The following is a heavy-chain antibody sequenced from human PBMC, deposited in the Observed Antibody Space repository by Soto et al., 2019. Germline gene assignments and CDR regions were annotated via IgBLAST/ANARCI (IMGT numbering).Heavy chain of an antibody. J-gene: IGHJ1*01. Sequence: EVQLVESGGGLVQPGGSLRLSCVASGFTFSSYWMSWVRQAPGKGLEWVANIKQDGSEKYYVDSVKGRFTISRDNAKNSLYLQMNSLRAEDTAVYYCAIDSQLAVAGHSGGEYFQHWGQGTLVTVSS. CDR1: GFTFSSYW. CDR3: AIDSQLAVAGHSGGEYFQH. CDR2: IKQDGSEK. D-gene: IGHD6-19*01. V-gene: IGHV3-7*01.